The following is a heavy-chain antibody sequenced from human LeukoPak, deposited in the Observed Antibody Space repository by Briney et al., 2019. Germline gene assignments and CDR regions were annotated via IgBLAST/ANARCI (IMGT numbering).Heavy chain of an antibody. D-gene: IGHD3-22*01. Sequence: ASVKDSCKASGNTFTSYAMNWVGQAPGQGLEWMGWINTNTGNPTYAQGFTGGFVFSLETSVSTASLQISSLQAEDNAVYFCPREAYYYDISGYCYAFYYWGQGALVTVSS. CDR1: GNTFTSYA. V-gene: IGHV7-4-1*02. CDR2: INTNTGNP. CDR3: PREAYYYDISGYCYAFYY. J-gene: IGHJ4*02.